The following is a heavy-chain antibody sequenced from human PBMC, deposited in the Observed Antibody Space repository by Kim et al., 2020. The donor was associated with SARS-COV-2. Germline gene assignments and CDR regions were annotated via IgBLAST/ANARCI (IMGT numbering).Heavy chain of an antibody. V-gene: IGHV3-23*01. J-gene: IGHJ4*02. D-gene: IGHD6-19*01. CDR2: ISADGGRT. Sequence: GGSLRLSCAASGFTFSTYCMHWVRQAPGKGLVWVSLISADGGRTCYADSVKGRFTISRDNSKNTLYLQLNSLRADDTAVYYCAKVGCYSSGCPGGDYWGQGTLVTVSS. CDR3: AKVGCYSSGCPGGDY. CDR1: GFTFSTYC.